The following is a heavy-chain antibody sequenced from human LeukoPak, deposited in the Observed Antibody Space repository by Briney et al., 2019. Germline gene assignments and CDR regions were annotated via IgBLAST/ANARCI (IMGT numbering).Heavy chain of an antibody. CDR3: ARDYSGGYDPKFDY. Sequence: GGSLRLSCAASGVTLSSFAMSWARQAPGKGLEWVSGISSSGSGDNTYYADSVKGRFTISRDNSKNTLYLQMNSLRAEDTAVYYCARDYSGGYDPKFDYWGQGTLVTVSS. CDR2: ISSSGSGDNT. D-gene: IGHD5-12*01. V-gene: IGHV3-23*01. J-gene: IGHJ4*02. CDR1: GVTLSSFA.